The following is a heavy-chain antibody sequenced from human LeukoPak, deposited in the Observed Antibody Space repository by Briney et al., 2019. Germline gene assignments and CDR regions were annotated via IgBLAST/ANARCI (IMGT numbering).Heavy chain of an antibody. D-gene: IGHD3-22*01. V-gene: IGHV3-33*01. J-gene: IGHJ4*02. CDR2: IWYDGSNK. CDR3: ASHYDSSGFDY. Sequence: PGRSLRLSCAASGFTFSSYGMHWVRQAPGKGLEWVAVIWYDGSNKYYADSVKGRFTISRDNSKNTLHLQMNSLRAEDTAVYYCASHYDSSGFDYWGQGTLVTVSS. CDR1: GFTFSSYG.